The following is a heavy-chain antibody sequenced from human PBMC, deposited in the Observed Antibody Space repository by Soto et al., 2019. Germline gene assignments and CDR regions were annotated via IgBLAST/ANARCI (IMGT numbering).Heavy chain of an antibody. D-gene: IGHD3-9*01. CDR3: AKDHGYDIWVYYYGMDV. V-gene: IGHV3-30*18. CDR2: ISYDGSNK. J-gene: IGHJ6*02. CDR1: GFTFSSYG. Sequence: ESVGGVVQPGRSLRLSCAASGFTFSSYGMHWVRQAPGKGLEWVAVISYDGSNKYYADSVKGRFTISRDNSKNTLYLQMNSLRAEDTAVYYCAKDHGYDIWVYYYGMDVWGQGTTVTVSS.